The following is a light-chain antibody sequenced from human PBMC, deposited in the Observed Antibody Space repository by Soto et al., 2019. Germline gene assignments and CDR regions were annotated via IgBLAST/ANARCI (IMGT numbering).Light chain of an antibody. CDR2: GAS. CDR3: QQCSNWPLT. CDR1: QSVSSSY. Sequence: EMVLTQSPGTLSLSPGERATLSCRASQSVSSSYLAWYQQKPGQAPRLLIYGASSRATGIPARFSGSGSGTDFTLTISSLEPEDFAVYYCQQCSNWPLTFGQGTRLEIK. J-gene: IGKJ5*01. V-gene: IGKV3D-20*02.